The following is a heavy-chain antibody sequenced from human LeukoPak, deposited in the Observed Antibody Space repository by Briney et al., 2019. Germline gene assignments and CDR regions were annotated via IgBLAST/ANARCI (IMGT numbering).Heavy chain of an antibody. V-gene: IGHV3-21*01. CDR1: GFTFDDYG. CDR3: ARRGYSDSSGYDY. Sequence: GGSERLSCAASGFTFDDYGMSWIRQAPGKGLEWVSSISGDSTDIYYADSVMGRSTISRDNAKNSLYLQINSLRAEDTAIYYCARRGYSDSSGYDYWGQGTLVTVSS. J-gene: IGHJ4*02. CDR2: ISGDSTDI. D-gene: IGHD3-22*01.